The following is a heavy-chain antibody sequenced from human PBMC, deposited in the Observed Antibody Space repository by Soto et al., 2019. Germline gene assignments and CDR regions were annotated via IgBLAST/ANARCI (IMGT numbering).Heavy chain of an antibody. CDR2: MTYTGRA. J-gene: IGHJ5*01. CDR1: GVSFSSSDYY. Sequence: SETLSLTCAVSGVSFSSSDYYWAWIRPAPGKGLVWTGSMTYTGRAYYNPSIKSRATIFVDTSTIQCSLDQMSVTAADTAVYFGARHFYFYRRGSNPGNSWFDSWGQGTQVTVSS. V-gene: IGHV4-39*01. D-gene: IGHD3-22*01. CDR3: ARHFYFYRRGSNPGNSWFDS.